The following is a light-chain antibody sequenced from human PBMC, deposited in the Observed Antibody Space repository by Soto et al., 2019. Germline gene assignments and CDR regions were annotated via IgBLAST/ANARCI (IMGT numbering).Light chain of an antibody. J-gene: IGKJ4*01. V-gene: IGKV3-20*01. CDR3: QQLSSYPLT. Sequence: EFVLTQSQGTLSLSPGESATLSCRASQTVRNNYLAWYQQKPGQAPRLLIYDASSRATGIPDRVSGGVSGTDVTLTISRLEPEEGAVDDCQQLSSYPLTFGGGTKVDI. CDR2: DAS. CDR1: QTVRNNY.